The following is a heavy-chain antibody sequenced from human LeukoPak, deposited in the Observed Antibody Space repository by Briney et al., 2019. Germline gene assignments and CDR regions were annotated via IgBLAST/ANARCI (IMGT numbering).Heavy chain of an antibody. CDR3: ARLYWGGAGLDY. CDR1: GGTFSSYA. J-gene: IGHJ4*02. Sequence: VASVKVSCKASGGTFSSYAISWVRQAPGQGLEWMGRIIPIFGTANYAQKFQGRVTITTDESTSTAYMELSCLSSEDTAVYYRARLYWGGAGLDYWGQGTQVTVSS. V-gene: IGHV1-69*05. D-gene: IGHD3-16*01. CDR2: IIPIFGTA.